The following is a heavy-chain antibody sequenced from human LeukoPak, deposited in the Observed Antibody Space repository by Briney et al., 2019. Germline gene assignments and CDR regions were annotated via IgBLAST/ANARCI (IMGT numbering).Heavy chain of an antibody. J-gene: IGHJ4*02. CDR1: GFTFSRYS. Sequence: GGSLRLSCAASGFTFSRYSMNWVRQAPGKGLEWASYISSSSTTIYYADSVKGRFTISRDNAKNSLYLQMNSLRAEDTAVYYCAAYFGVVTPFDYWGQGALVTVSS. D-gene: IGHD3-3*01. V-gene: IGHV3-48*01. CDR2: ISSSSTTI. CDR3: AAYFGVVTPFDY.